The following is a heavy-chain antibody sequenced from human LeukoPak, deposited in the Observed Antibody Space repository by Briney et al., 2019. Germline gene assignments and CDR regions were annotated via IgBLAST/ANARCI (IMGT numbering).Heavy chain of an antibody. D-gene: IGHD1-26*01. Sequence: ASVKVSCKASGYTFTSYYMHWVRQAPGQGLEWMGIINPSGGSTSYAQKFQGRVTMTRDTSTSTVYMELSSLRSEDTAMYYCARDHEWELMEDYWGQGTLVTVSS. CDR1: GYTFTSYY. V-gene: IGHV1-46*01. CDR2: INPSGGST. J-gene: IGHJ4*02. CDR3: ARDHEWELMEDY.